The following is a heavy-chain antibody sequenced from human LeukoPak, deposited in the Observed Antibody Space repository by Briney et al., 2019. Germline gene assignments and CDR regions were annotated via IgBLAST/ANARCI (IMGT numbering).Heavy chain of an antibody. D-gene: IGHD1-7*01. J-gene: IGHJ5*02. CDR3: ARDRDNWNYKGWFDP. V-gene: IGHV1-46*01. CDR2: INPSGGST. CDR1: GYTFTSYY. Sequence: ASVMVSCKASGYTFTSYYMHWVRQAPGQGLEWMGIINPSGGSTSYAQKFQGRVTTTRDTSTSTVYMQLSSLRSDDTAVYYCARDRDNWNYKGWFDPWGQGTLVTVSS.